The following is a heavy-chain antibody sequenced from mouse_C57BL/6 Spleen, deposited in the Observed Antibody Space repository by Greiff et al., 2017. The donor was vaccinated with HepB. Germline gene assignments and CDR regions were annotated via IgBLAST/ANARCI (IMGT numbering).Heavy chain of an antibody. CDR2: IDPSDSYT. V-gene: IGHV1-69*01. CDR3: ARNYGYDGGDY. D-gene: IGHD2-2*01. J-gene: IGHJ2*01. CDR1: GYTFTSYW. Sequence: QVQLQQPGAELVMPGASVKLSCKASGYTFTSYWMHWVKQRPGQGLEWIGEIDPSDSYTNYNQKFKGKSTLTVDKSSSTAYMQLSSLTSEDSAVYYCARNYGYDGGDYWGQGTTLTVSS.